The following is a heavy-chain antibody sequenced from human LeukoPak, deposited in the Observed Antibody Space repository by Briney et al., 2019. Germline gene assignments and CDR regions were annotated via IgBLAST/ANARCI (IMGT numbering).Heavy chain of an antibody. CDR3: AREKRATVTPDY. Sequence: PGGSLRLSCAASGFTLSTYWMTWVRQAPGKGLEWVANMKGDGSEIHYVDSVKGRFTISRDNAKNSLYLQMNYLRAEDTAVYYCAREKRATVTPDYWGQGTLVTVSS. CDR2: MKGDGSEI. D-gene: IGHD4-17*01. CDR1: GFTLSTYW. J-gene: IGHJ4*02. V-gene: IGHV3-7*01.